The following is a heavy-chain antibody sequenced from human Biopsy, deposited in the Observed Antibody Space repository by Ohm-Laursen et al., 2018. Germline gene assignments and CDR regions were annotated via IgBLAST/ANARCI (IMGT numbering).Heavy chain of an antibody. V-gene: IGHV4-4*07. J-gene: IGHJ6*02. CDR1: GASITSYY. CDR2: TYKGGNT. CDR3: ARDLPSSYYYAMDV. Sequence: SETLSLTCTVSGASITSYYWSWIRQPPGKGLEWIGHTYKGGNTNHNPSLKSRVSMSVDTSKNQLSLTLRSVTAADTAVYYCARDLPSSYYYAMDVWGQGTLVAVS.